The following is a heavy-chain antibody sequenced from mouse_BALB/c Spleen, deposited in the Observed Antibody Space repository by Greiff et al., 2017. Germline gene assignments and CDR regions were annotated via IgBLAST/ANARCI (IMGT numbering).Heavy chain of an antibody. CDR1: GYAFTNYL. J-gene: IGHJ4*01. CDR2: INPGSGGT. Sequence: QVQLQQSGAELVRPGTSVKVSCKASGYAFTNYLIEWVKQRPGQGLEWIGVINPGSGGTNYNEKFKGKATLTADKSSSTAYMQLSSLTSEDSAVYLCARESGNYEAMDDWGQGTAVTVAS. D-gene: IGHD2-1*01. V-gene: IGHV1-54*01. CDR3: ARESGNYEAMDD.